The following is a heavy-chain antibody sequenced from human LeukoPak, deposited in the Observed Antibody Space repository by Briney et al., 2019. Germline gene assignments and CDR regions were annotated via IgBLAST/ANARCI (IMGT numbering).Heavy chain of an antibody. CDR1: GGSFSGYY. J-gene: IGHJ6*03. Sequence: PSETPSLTCAVYGGSFSGYYWSWVRQPPEKGLEWIGEIYYSGSTNYNPSLKSRVTISIDKSKNQFSLKVSSVTAADTAVYYCARADDYGDPLPRYMDVWGKGTTVTVSS. D-gene: IGHD4-17*01. CDR2: IYYSGST. CDR3: ARADDYGDPLPRYMDV. V-gene: IGHV4-34*01.